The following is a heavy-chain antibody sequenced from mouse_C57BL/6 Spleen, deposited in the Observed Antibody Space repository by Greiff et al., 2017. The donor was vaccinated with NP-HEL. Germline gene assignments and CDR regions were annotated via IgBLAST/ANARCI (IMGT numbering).Heavy chain of an antibody. CDR2: ISDGGSYT. CDR1: GFTFSSYA. CDR3: ARGEDFYDYDGRYYFDY. V-gene: IGHV5-4*01. J-gene: IGHJ2*01. D-gene: IGHD2-4*01. Sequence: EVQGVESGGGLVKPGGSLKLSCAASGFTFSSYAMSWVRQTPEKRLEWVATISDGGSYTYYPDNVKGRFTISRDNAKNNLYLQMSHLKSEDTAMYYCARGEDFYDYDGRYYFDYWGQGTTLTVSS.